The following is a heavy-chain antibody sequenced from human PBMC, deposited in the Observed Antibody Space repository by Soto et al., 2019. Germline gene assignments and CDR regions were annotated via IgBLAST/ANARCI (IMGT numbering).Heavy chain of an antibody. J-gene: IGHJ4*02. V-gene: IGHV3-9*01. CDR3: ANFAGFGELSVDY. D-gene: IGHD3-10*01. CDR1: GVTFDDYA. CDR2: ISWNSGSI. Sequence: GGSLRPSCAASGVTFDDYAMHGVRQDPGKGLEWVSGISWNSGSIGYADSVKGQFTISRDNAKNSLYLQMNSLRAEDTALYYCANFAGFGELSVDYWGQGTLVTVSS.